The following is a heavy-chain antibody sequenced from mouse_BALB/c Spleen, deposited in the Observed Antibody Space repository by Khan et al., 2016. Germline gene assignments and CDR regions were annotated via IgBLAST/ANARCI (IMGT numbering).Heavy chain of an antibody. CDR3: ARGLYYYGSSYYAMDY. D-gene: IGHD1-1*01. CDR1: GFNIKDTY. V-gene: IGHV14-3*02. Sequence: VQLQQSGAESVKPGASVKLSCTATGFNIKDTYMYWVKQRPEQGLEWMGGIDPGKGNTKYVPKFQGKATITADTSSNTAYLQLSSLTSEDTAVYYCARGLYYYGSSYYAMDYWGQGTSVTVSS. CDR2: IDPGKGNT. J-gene: IGHJ4*01.